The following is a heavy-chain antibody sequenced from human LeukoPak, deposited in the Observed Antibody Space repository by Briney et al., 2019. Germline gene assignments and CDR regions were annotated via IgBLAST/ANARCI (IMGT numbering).Heavy chain of an antibody. Sequence: PSETLSLTCAVYGGSFSGYYWSWIRQPPGKGLEWIGEINHSGSTNYNPSFKSRVTISVDTSKNQFSLKLSSVTAADTAVYYCARESVQDWFDPWGQGTLVTVSS. D-gene: IGHD1-1*01. J-gene: IGHJ5*02. CDR2: INHSGST. CDR3: ARESVQDWFDP. V-gene: IGHV4-34*01. CDR1: GGSFSGYY.